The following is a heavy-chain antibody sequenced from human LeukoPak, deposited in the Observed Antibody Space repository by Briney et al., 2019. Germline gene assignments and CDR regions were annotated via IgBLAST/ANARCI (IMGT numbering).Heavy chain of an antibody. D-gene: IGHD2-2*01. CDR3: AKDASTGTFYFDY. CDR1: GFTFSSYW. CDR2: VSGSGGST. J-gene: IGHJ4*02. V-gene: IGHV3-23*01. Sequence: PGESLRLSCAASGFTFSSYWMSWVRQAPGKGLAWVSAVSGSGGSTYYADAVRGRFIITRDNSKNTLYLQMNSLRAEDTAVYYCAKDASTGTFYFDYRGQGTLVTVSS.